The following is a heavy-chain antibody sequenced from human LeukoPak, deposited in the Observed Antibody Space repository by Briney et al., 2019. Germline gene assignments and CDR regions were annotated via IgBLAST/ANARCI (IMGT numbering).Heavy chain of an antibody. V-gene: IGHV3-30-3*01. Sequence: PGGSLRLSCAASGFTFSSYAMHWVRQAPGKGLEWVAVISYDGSNKYYADSVKGRFTISRDNSKNTLYLQMNSLRAEDTAVYYCARDYQQSSGYQVTEYFQHWGQGTLVTVSS. D-gene: IGHD3-22*01. CDR2: ISYDGSNK. CDR3: ARDYQQSSGYQVTEYFQH. J-gene: IGHJ1*01. CDR1: GFTFSSYA.